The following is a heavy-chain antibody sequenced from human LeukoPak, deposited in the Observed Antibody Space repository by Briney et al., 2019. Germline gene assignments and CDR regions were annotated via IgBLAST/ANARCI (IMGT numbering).Heavy chain of an antibody. D-gene: IGHD5-18*01. CDR2: VDPEDGET. Sequence: ASVKVSCKVSGYTFTDYYMHWVQQAPGKGLEWMGLVDPEDGETIYAEKFQGRVTITADTSTDTAYMELSGLRSEGTAVYYCATAPTWILDYWGQGTLVTVSS. V-gene: IGHV1-69-2*01. CDR1: GYTFTDYY. J-gene: IGHJ4*02. CDR3: ATAPTWILDY.